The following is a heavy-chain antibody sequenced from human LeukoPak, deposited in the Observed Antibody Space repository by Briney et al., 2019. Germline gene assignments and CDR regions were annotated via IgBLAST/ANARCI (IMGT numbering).Heavy chain of an antibody. CDR2: IYTSGST. Sequence: SQTLSLTCTVSGGSISSGSYYWSWIRQLAGKGLEWIGRIYTSGSTNYNPSLKSRVTISVDTSKNQFSLKLSSVTAADTAVYYCARERYFDSSGYYPYYFDYWGQGTLVTVSS. J-gene: IGHJ4*02. V-gene: IGHV4-61*02. CDR3: ARERYFDSSGYYPYYFDY. D-gene: IGHD3-22*01. CDR1: GGSISSGSYY.